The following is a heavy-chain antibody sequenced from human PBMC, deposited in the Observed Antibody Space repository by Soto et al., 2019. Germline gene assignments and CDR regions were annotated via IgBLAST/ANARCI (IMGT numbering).Heavy chain of an antibody. V-gene: IGHV4-30-2*01. J-gene: IGHJ5*02. CDR1: GGSISSGGYS. Sequence: PSETLSLTCAVSGGSISSGGYSWSWIRQPPGKCLELIGYIYHSVSTYYDPSLKSRVTISVDRSKNQLSLKLSSVTSAVMAVYYCARDRGEWLPESWGQGTLVTVSS. D-gene: IGHD5-12*01. CDR3: ARDRGEWLPES. CDR2: IYHSVST.